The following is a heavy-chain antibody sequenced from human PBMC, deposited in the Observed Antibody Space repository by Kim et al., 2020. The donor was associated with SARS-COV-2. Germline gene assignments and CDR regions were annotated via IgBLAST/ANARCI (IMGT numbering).Heavy chain of an antibody. CDR3: AKDPSSSSWYGEEGY. J-gene: IGHJ4*02. CDR2: ISGSGGST. Sequence: GGSLRLSCAASGFTFSSYAMSWVRQAPGKGLEWVSAISGSGGSTYYADSVKGRFTISRDNSKNTLYLQMNSLRAEDTAVYYCAKDPSSSSWYGEEGYWGQGTLVTVSS. D-gene: IGHD6-13*01. CDR1: GFTFSSYA. V-gene: IGHV3-23*01.